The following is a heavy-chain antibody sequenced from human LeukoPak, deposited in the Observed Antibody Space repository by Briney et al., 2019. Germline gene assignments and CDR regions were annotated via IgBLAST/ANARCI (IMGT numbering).Heavy chain of an antibody. J-gene: IGHJ4*02. D-gene: IGHD2-2*01. Sequence: ASVKVSCKASEYTFTGYYIHWVRQAPGQGLEWMGWIDPNTGDSNYVQKFQGKVTMTRDTSISTAYMELSRLRSDDTAFYYCARIRYCGGISCYYIDYWGQGTLVTVSA. CDR3: ARIRYCGGISCYYIDY. CDR2: IDPNTGDS. CDR1: EYTFTGYY. V-gene: IGHV1-2*02.